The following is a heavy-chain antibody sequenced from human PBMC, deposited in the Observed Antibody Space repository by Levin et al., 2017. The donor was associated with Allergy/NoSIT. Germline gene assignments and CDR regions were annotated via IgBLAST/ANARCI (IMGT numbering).Heavy chain of an antibody. CDR2: IYSGGIT. V-gene: IGHV3-53*01. Sequence: HPGGSLRLSCAASGFTVSSNYMSWVRQAPGKGLEWVSVIYSGGITYYADSVKGRFTISRDNSKNTLYLQMNSLRAEDTAVYYCARGHYGPYYFDYWGQGTLVTVSS. J-gene: IGHJ4*02. CDR1: GFTVSSNY. D-gene: IGHD4-17*01. CDR3: ARGHYGPYYFDY.